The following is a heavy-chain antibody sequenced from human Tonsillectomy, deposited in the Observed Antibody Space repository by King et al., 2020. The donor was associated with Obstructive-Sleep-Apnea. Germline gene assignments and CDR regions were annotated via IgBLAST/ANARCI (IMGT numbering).Heavy chain of an antibody. Sequence: VQLQESGPGLVKPSETLSLTCTVSGGSVSTGSYYWSWIRQPPGKGLEWIGYIYYSGSTKYNPSLKSRVTISVDTSKNQFSLKLSSVTAADTAVYYCAKCFGSGNGYGMDVWGLGTTVTVSS. J-gene: IGHJ6*02. V-gene: IGHV4-61*01. CDR1: GGSVSTGSYY. CDR3: AKCFGSGNGYGMDV. CDR2: IYYSGST. D-gene: IGHD3-10*01.